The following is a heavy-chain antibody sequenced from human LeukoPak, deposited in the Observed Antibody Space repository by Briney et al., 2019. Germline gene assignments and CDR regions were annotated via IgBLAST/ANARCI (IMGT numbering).Heavy chain of an antibody. CDR1: AFTYSRYE. CDR3: ARDRRVGYYDSSGYSDY. V-gene: IGHV3-48*03. Sequence: GALRLSCAAPAFTYSRYEMKWVRQAPGTGLEWGSYISRSGSTIYYADSVKGRFTISRDNAKNSLYLQMNSLRAEDTAVYYCARDRRVGYYDSSGYSDYWGQGTLVTVSS. CDR2: ISRSGSTI. J-gene: IGHJ4*02. D-gene: IGHD3-22*01.